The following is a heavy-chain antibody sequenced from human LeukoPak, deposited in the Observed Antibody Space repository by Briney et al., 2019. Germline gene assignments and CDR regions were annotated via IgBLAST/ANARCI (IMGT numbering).Heavy chain of an antibody. J-gene: IGHJ4*02. D-gene: IGHD5-18*01. Sequence: SVKVSCKASGYTFTSYGISWVRQAPGQGLEWMGGIIPIFGTANYAQKFQGRVTITADESTSTAYMELSGLRSEDTAVYYCARDQGYRYGYGDFDYWGQGTLVTVSS. CDR3: ARDQGYRYGYGDFDY. V-gene: IGHV1-69*13. CDR1: GYTFTSYG. CDR2: IIPIFGTA.